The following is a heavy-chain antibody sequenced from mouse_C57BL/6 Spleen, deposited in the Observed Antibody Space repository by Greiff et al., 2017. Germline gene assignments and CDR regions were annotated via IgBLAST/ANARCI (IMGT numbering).Heavy chain of an antibody. CDR3: ARSGAHEGAMDY. D-gene: IGHD3-1*01. CDR2: INPSNGGT. V-gene: IGHV1-53*01. J-gene: IGHJ4*01. Sequence: QVQLKQPGTELVKPGASVKLSCKASGYTFTSYWMHWVKQRPGQGLEWIGNINPSNGGTNYNEKFKSKATLTVDKSSSTAYMQLSSLTSEDSAVYYCARSGAHEGAMDYWGQGTSVTVSS. CDR1: GYTFTSYW.